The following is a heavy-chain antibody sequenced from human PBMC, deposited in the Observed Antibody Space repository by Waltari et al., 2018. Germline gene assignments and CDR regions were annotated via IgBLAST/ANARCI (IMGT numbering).Heavy chain of an antibody. V-gene: IGHV3-21*01. CDR2: ISSSSSYI. CDR3: ARPARDMTTVTTDSFDY. D-gene: IGHD4-17*01. CDR1: GFTFSSYS. Sequence: GFTFSSYSMNWVRQAPGKGLEWVSSISSSSSYIYYADAVKGRLTTSRDNAKNALYLQMNSLRAEDTAVYYCARPARDMTTVTTDSFDYWGQGTLVTVSS. J-gene: IGHJ4*02.